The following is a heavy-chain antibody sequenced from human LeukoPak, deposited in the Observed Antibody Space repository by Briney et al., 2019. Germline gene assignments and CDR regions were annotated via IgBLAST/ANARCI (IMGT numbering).Heavy chain of an antibody. CDR3: ARGKVYYYYDY. CDR1: GFNVRSNY. J-gene: IGHJ4*02. Sequence: GGSLRLSCAVSGFNVRSNYMTWVRQAPGKGLEWVSVLHSGGDTYYADSVRGRFTISRDNSENMLFLQMNGLRADDSAIYYCARGKVYYYYDYWGQGTLVTVSS. D-gene: IGHD5/OR15-5a*01. V-gene: IGHV3-53*01. CDR2: LHSGGDT.